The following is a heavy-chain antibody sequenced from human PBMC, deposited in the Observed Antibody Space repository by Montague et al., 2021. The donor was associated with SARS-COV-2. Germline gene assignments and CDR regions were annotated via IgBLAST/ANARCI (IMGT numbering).Heavy chain of an antibody. J-gene: IGHJ3*02. CDR3: ARRPGTFGAAFDI. V-gene: IGHV4-39*01. CDR1: GGSISSDSFY. D-gene: IGHD3-10*01. CDR2: IYHSGGT. Sequence: SETLSLTCTVSGGSISSDSFYWGWLRQPPGKGLEWIGLIYHSGGTYNGPSLKKRFSISVDTSKNQFSLKVTSVTAADTAVYYCARRPGTFGAAFDIWGLGTMVTVSS.